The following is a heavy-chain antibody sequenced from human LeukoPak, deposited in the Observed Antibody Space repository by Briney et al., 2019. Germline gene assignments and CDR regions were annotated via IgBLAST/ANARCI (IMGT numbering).Heavy chain of an antibody. CDR3: ARARPYCSGGSCYSEPDDY. CDR2: ISAYNGNT. D-gene: IGHD2-15*01. V-gene: IGHV1-18*01. J-gene: IGHJ4*02. CDR1: GYTFTSYG. Sequence: ASVKVSCKASGYTFTSYGISWVRQAPGQGLEWMGWISAYNGNTNYAQKLQGRVTMTTDTSTSTAYMELRSLRSDDTAVYYCARARPYCSGGSCYSEPDDYWGQGTLVTVSS.